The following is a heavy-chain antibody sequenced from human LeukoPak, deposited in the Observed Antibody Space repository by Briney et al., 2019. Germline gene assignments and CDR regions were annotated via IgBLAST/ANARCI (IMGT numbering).Heavy chain of an antibody. CDR2: IHHSGGT. V-gene: IGHV4-4*02. D-gene: IGHD3-22*01. J-gene: IGHJ3*02. Sequence: NPSGTLSLTCAVSGASVSRNWWSWVRQPPGKGLEWIGEIHHSGGTNYNPSLKSRVTMSLDNSNNHFSLKLSSVTAADTAVYYCARQFGSGCGANAFDIWGQGTMVTVSS. CDR3: ARQFGSGCGANAFDI. CDR1: GASVSRNW.